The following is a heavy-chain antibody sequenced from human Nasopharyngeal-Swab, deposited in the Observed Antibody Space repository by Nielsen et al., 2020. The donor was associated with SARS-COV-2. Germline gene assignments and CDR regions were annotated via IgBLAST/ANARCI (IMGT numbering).Heavy chain of an antibody. CDR3: AADWFRLRFLEWLPGGYGMDV. D-gene: IGHD3-3*01. CDR2: IVVGSGNT. V-gene: IGHV1-58*01. J-gene: IGHJ6*02. Sequence: WVRQAPGQRLEWIGWIVVGSGNTNYAQKFQERVTITRDMPTSTAYMELSSLRSEDTAVYYCAADWFRLRFLEWLPGGYGMDVWGQGTTVTVSS.